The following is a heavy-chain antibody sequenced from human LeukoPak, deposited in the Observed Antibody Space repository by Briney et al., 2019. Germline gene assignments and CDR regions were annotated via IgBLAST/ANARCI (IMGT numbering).Heavy chain of an antibody. CDR1: GGTFSSYA. Sequence: WASVKVSCKASGGTFSSYAISWVRQAPGQGLEWMGRIIPILGIANYAQKFQGRVTITADKSTSTAYMELSSLRSEDTAVYYCARDRFTGGIDYWGQGTLVTVSS. CDR2: IIPILGIA. D-gene: IGHD2-8*02. V-gene: IGHV1-69*04. J-gene: IGHJ4*02. CDR3: ARDRFTGGIDY.